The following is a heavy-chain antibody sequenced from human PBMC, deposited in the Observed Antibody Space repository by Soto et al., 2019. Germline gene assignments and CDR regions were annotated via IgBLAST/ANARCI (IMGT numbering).Heavy chain of an antibody. V-gene: IGHV2-5*01. CDR3: AHRRGEMATISHYYYGMDV. D-gene: IGHD5-12*01. J-gene: IGHJ6*02. CDR1: GFSLSTSGVG. Sequence: PTLVNPPQTLTLTCTFSGFSLSTSGVGVGWIRQPPGKALEWLALIYWNDDKRYSPSLKSSLTITKDTSKNQVVLTMTNMDPVDTATYYCAHRRGEMATISHYYYGMDVWGQGTTVTVSS. CDR2: IYWNDDK.